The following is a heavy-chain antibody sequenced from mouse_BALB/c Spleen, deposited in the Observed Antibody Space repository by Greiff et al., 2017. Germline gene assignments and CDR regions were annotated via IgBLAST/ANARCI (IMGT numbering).Heavy chain of an antibody. Sequence: QVQLQQSGPGLVQPSQSLSITCTVSGFSLTSYGVHWVRQSPGKGLEWLGVIWSGGSTVYNAAFISRLSISKDNSKSQVFFKMNSLQAKDTAIYYCASLTGTDFDYWGQGTTLTVSS. CDR1: GFSLTSYG. CDR3: ASLTGTDFDY. D-gene: IGHD4-1*01. V-gene: IGHV2-2*02. J-gene: IGHJ2*01. CDR2: IWSGGST.